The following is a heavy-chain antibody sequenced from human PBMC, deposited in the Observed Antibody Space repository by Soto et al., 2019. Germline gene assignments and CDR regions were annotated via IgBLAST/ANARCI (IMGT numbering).Heavy chain of an antibody. CDR3: ARVRDSSSWYSPYYFDY. D-gene: IGHD6-13*01. CDR1: GGSISSYY. CDR2: IYYSGST. J-gene: IGHJ4*02. V-gene: IGHV4-59*01. Sequence: SETLSLTCTVSGGSISSYYWSWIRQPPGKGLEWIGYIYYSGSTNYNPSLKSRVTISVDTSKNQFSLKLSSVTAADTAVYYCARVRDSSSWYSPYYFDYWGQGTLVTVSS.